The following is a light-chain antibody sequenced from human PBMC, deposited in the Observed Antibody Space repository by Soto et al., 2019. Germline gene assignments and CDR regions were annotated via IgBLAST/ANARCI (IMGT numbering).Light chain of an antibody. CDR1: ESISGW. V-gene: IGKV1-5*03. J-gene: IGKJ1*01. Sequence: DIQMTQSPSTLSASVGDRVTITCRASESISGWLAWYQQKPGKAPKLVIFKASTLESGVPSRFSGSGSGTEFTLSISSLQPDDFAIYYCQQYNSYRRTFGQGTKVEIK. CDR3: QQYNSYRRT. CDR2: KAS.